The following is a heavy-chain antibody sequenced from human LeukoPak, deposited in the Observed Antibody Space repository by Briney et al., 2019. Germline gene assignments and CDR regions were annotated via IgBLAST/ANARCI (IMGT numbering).Heavy chain of an antibody. CDR3: ARDSSGLSFDY. J-gene: IGHJ4*02. Sequence: GGSLRLSCAASGFIVSSNYMNWVRQAPGKGLEWVSVIYSGGSTYYADSVKGRFTISRHNFKNTLYLQMNSLRADDTAVYYCARDSSGLSFDYWGQGTLVTVSS. V-gene: IGHV3-53*04. D-gene: IGHD6-19*01. CDR2: IYSGGST. CDR1: GFIVSSNY.